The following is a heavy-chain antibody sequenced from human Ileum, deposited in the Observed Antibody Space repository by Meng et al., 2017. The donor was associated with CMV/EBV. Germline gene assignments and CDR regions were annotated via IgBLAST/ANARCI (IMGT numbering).Heavy chain of an antibody. V-gene: IGHV4-34*01. CDR1: GSFSPYT. D-gene: IGHD5-12*01. J-gene: IGHJ4*02. CDR2: INQYGST. CDR3: VTADHHAIKY. Sequence: QVPIQQWGPGLLKPSETLSLTCSLGGSFSPYTWSWIRQAPGKGLEWIGEINQYGSTNFNPSVKSRVTISRGTSKNQFSLRLNSVTAADAAVYYCVTADHHAIKYWGQGALVTVSS.